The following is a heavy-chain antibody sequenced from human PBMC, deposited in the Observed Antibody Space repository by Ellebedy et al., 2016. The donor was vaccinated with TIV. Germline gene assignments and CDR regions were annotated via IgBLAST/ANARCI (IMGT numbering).Heavy chain of an antibody. V-gene: IGHV3-23*01. D-gene: IGHD4-11*01. Sequence: ESLKISXAASGFTFRGYAMSWVRQAPGTGLEWVSGISGSGDTTYYADSVKGRFTMSRDRFTNSLYLQMNGLRAEDTAVYYCVRSRQQLVHDAFDVWGQGTMVNVSS. CDR3: VRSRQQLVHDAFDV. J-gene: IGHJ3*01. CDR2: ISGSGDTT. CDR1: GFTFRGYA.